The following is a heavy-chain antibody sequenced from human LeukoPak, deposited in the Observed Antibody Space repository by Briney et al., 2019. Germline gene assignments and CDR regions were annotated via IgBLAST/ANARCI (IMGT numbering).Heavy chain of an antibody. CDR3: ARDRRYCTNGVCYYYYYYIDV. D-gene: IGHD2-8*01. Sequence: PWETPSLTCTVSGGSISSYYWSWIRQPPGKGLEGIGYIYYSGSTNYNPSLKSRVTISVDPSKNQFSLKLSSVTAADTAVYYCARDRRYCTNGVCYYYYYYIDVWGKGTTVTVSS. V-gene: IGHV4-59*01. CDR2: IYYSGST. J-gene: IGHJ6*03. CDR1: GGSISSYY.